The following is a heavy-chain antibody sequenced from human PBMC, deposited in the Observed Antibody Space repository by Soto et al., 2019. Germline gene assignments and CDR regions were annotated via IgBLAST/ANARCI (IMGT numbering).Heavy chain of an antibody. V-gene: IGHV1-69*13. CDR1: GGTFSSYA. D-gene: IGHD3-3*01. J-gene: IGHJ4*02. CDR2: IIPIFGTA. CDR3: ARVGGDDFWSGAHRGYFDY. Sequence: SVKVSCKASGGTFSSYAISWVRQAPGQGLEWMGGIIPIFGTANYAQKFQGRVTITADESTSTAYMELSSLRSEDTAVYYCARVGGDDFWSGAHRGYFDYWGQGTLVTVSS.